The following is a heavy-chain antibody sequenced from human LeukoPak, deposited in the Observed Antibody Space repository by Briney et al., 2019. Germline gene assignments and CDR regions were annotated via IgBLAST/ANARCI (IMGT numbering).Heavy chain of an antibody. V-gene: IGHV4-38-2*02. J-gene: IGHJ4*02. D-gene: IGHD5/OR15-5a*01. CDR2: MYHSGNI. CDR3: ARLLGPVSFSDV. Sequence: SETLSLTCIVSRYSITSGYHWGWIRQTPGKGLEWIGTMYHSGNINYNPSLKSRVTVSVDTSKNQFSLKLDSVTAADTAVFYCARLLGPVSFSDVWGQGILVTVSS. CDR1: RYSITSGYH.